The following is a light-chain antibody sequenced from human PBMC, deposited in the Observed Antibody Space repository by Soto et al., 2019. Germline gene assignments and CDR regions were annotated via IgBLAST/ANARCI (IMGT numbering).Light chain of an antibody. V-gene: IGKV3-20*01. CDR1: QSVSKY. Sequence: EIVLTQSPITLSLSPGEGATLSCRASQSVSKYLAWFQQKPGQAPRVLIYGASTRATGIPDRFTGSGSGTDFSLTISRLEPEDFAVYYCHQYTSSPWTLGQGTRVDIK. CDR2: GAS. J-gene: IGKJ1*01. CDR3: HQYTSSPWT.